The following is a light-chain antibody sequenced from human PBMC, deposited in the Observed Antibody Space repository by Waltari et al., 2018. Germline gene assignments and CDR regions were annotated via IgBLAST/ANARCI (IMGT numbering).Light chain of an antibody. CDR1: ALPRNY. V-gene: IGLV3-10*01. CDR3: LSADHSVDHRV. J-gene: IGLJ3*02. CDR2: EDM. Sequence: SYELRQPPSVSVYPGQTARITCLGDALPRNYAYWYQQKSGQPPVMVIYEDMKRPSVIPERFSGSNSGAVATLTISGAQFDDEADYYCLSADHSVDHRVFGGGTKLTVL.